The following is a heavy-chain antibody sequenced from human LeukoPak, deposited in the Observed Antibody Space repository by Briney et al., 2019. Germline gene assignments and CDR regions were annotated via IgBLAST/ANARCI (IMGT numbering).Heavy chain of an antibody. Sequence: SQTLSLTCTVSGGSISSGSYYWSWIRQPPGKGLEWIGSIYHSGSTYYNPSLKSRVTISVDTSKNQFSLKLSSVTAADTAVYYCARDIVVVPAAIVSYFDYWGQGTLVTVSS. CDR1: GGSISSGSYY. D-gene: IGHD2-2*02. J-gene: IGHJ4*02. CDR2: IYHSGST. CDR3: ARDIVVVPAAIVSYFDY. V-gene: IGHV4-39*07.